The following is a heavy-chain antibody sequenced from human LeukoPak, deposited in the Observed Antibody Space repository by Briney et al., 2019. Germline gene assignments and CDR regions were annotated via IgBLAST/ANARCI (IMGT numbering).Heavy chain of an antibody. CDR2: ISSSSSTI. Sequence: GGSLRLSCAGSGFTFSSYVMNWVRQAPGKGLEWVSYISSSSSTIYYADSVKVRFTISRDNGKNSLYLQMDSLRAEDTAVYYCARDSITPADFDCSSTTCYIPYLDYWGQGSLVTVSS. D-gene: IGHD2-2*02. V-gene: IGHV3-48*01. CDR3: ARDSITPADFDCSSTTCYIPYLDY. CDR1: GFTFSSYV. J-gene: IGHJ4*02.